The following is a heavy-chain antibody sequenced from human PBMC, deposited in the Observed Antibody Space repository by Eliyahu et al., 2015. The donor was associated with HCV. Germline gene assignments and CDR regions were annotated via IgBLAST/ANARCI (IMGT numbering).Heavy chain of an antibody. D-gene: IGHD6-13*01. V-gene: IGHV3-48*02. CDR1: GFTFXSYS. CDR2: ISSSSSTI. Sequence: EVQLVESGGGLVQPGGSLRLSCAASGFTFXSYSMNWVRQAPGKGLEWVSYISSSSSTIYYADSVKGRFTISRDNAKNSLYLQMNSLRDEDTAVYYCATAPPAAAGSFFDYWGQGTLVTVSS. J-gene: IGHJ4*02. CDR3: ATAPPAAAGSFFDY.